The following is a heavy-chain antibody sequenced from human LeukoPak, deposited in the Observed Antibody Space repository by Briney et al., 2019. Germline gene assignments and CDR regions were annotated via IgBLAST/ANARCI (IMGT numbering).Heavy chain of an antibody. D-gene: IGHD3-3*01. CDR3: ARGRDFWSGYSFDY. Sequence: PSETLSLTCTVSGGSISSYYWSWIRQPAGKGLEWIGRIYTSGSTNYNPSLKSRVTISVDTSKIQFSLKLNSMTAADTAVYYCARGRDFWSGYSFDYWGQGTLVTVSS. CDR2: IYTSGST. CDR1: GGSISSYY. V-gene: IGHV4-4*07. J-gene: IGHJ4*02.